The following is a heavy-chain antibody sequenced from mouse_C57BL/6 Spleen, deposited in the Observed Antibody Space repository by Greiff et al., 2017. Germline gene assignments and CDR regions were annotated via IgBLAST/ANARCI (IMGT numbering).Heavy chain of an antibody. CDR2: INPNNGGT. V-gene: IGHV1-22*01. Sequence: VQLQQSGPELVKPGASVKMSCKASGYTFTDYNMHWVKQSHGKSLEWIGHINPNNGGTSYNQKFKGKATLTVNKSSSTAYMELRSLTSEDSAVYCCTRGTMITTYFDYWGQGTTLTVSS. J-gene: IGHJ2*01. CDR1: GYTFTDYN. CDR3: TRGTMITTYFDY. D-gene: IGHD2-4*01.